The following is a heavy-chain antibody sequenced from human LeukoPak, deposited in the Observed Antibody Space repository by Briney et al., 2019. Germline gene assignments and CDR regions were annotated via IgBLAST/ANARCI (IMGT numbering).Heavy chain of an antibody. J-gene: IGHJ4*02. V-gene: IGHV3-23*01. D-gene: IGHD6-13*01. CDR3: TTKEAAAGTWIDY. CDR1: GFTFSSYA. CDR2: ISGSGGRT. Sequence: GGSLRLSCAASGFTFSSYAMSWVRQAPGKGLEWVSAISGSGGRTYYADSVKGRFTISRDNSKNTLHLQMNSLRAEDTAVYYCTTKEAAAGTWIDYWGQGTLVTVSS.